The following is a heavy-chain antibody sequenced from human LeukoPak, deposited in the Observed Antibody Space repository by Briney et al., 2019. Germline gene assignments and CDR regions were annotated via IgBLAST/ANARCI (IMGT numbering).Heavy chain of an antibody. V-gene: IGHV3-48*03. CDR3: ARGIYVGAYYYYYGMDV. Sequence: PGGSLRLSCAASGFTFSSYEMNWVRQAPGKGLEWVSYISSSGSTIYYADSVKGRFTISRDSAKNSLYLQMNSLRAEDTAVYYCARGIYVGAYYYYYGMDVWGQGTTVTVSS. D-gene: IGHD1-26*01. J-gene: IGHJ6*02. CDR1: GFTFSSYE. CDR2: ISSSGSTI.